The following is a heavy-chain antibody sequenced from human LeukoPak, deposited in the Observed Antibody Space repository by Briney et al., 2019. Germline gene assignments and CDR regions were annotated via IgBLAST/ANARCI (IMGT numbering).Heavy chain of an antibody. CDR1: GFTFSNAW. J-gene: IGHJ6*03. Sequence: PPGGSLRLSCAASGFTFSNAWMSWVRQTPGKGLEWVANIKQDGSVKYSVDSVKGRFTISRDNAKNSLYLQMNSLRAEDTGVYYCARVRGWSGHAPYYMDVWGKGTTVTVSS. CDR2: IKQDGSVK. V-gene: IGHV3-7*01. CDR3: ARVRGWSGHAPYYMDV. D-gene: IGHD3-3*01.